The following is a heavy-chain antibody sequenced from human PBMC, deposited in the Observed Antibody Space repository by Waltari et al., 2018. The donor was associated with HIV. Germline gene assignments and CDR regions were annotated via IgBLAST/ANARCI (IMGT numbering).Heavy chain of an antibody. J-gene: IGHJ6*02. CDR3: VKDGASTIFGVLNGMDV. CDR1: GITFDDYA. Sequence: EVQLVESGGGSVQPGRSLRLSCTASGITFDDYAMHWVRQPPGWGVEWVAGIVWKSGEIANADSVKGRFTISRDNTKNSLFLQMNSVRVEDTALYYCVKDGASTIFGVLNGMDVWGQGTTVTVSS. D-gene: IGHD3-3*01. CDR2: IVWKSGEI. V-gene: IGHV3-9*01.